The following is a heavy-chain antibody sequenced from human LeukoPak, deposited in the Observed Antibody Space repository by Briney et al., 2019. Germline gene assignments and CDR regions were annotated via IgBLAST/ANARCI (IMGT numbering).Heavy chain of an antibody. J-gene: IGHJ6*03. Sequence: ASVKVSCKASGYTFTSYAMHWVRQAPGQRLEWMGWINAGNGNTKYSQKFQGRVTITRDTSISTAYMELSSLRSEDTAVYYCARRVGHYDFWSGYSYYMDVWGKGTTVTVSS. D-gene: IGHD3-3*01. V-gene: IGHV1-3*01. CDR3: ARRVGHYDFWSGYSYYMDV. CDR1: GYTFTSYA. CDR2: INAGNGNT.